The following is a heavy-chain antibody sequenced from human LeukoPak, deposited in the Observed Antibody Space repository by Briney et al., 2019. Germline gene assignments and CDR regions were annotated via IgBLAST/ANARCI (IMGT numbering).Heavy chain of an antibody. V-gene: IGHV1-69*04. J-gene: IGHJ6*02. CDR1: GGTFSSYA. CDR2: IIPIFGIA. D-gene: IGHD3-3*01. CDR3: ARDLQISDYDFWSGLYGMDV. Sequence: GASVKVSCKASGGTFSSYAISWVRQAPGQGLEWMGRIIPIFGIANYAQKLQGRVTITADKSTSTAYMELSSPRSEDTAVYYCARDLQISDYDFWSGLYGMDVWGQGTTVTVSS.